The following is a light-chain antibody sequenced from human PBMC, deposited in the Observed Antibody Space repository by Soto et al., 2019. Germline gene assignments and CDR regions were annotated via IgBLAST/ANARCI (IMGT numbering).Light chain of an antibody. V-gene: IGKV1-39*01. CDR2: AAS. Sequence: IQMTQSPSSLSASVLDIVTITLRASQSISSYLNWYQQKPGKAPKLLIYAASSLQSGVPSRFSGSGSGTDFTLTISSLQPEDFATYYCQQSYSTPWTFGQGTKVDIK. CDR3: QQSYSTPWT. CDR1: QSISSY. J-gene: IGKJ1*01.